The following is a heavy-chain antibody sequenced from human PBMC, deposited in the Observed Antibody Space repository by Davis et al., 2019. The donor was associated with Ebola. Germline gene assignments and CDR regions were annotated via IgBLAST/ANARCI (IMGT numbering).Heavy chain of an antibody. V-gene: IGHV1-2*02. CDR1: GYTFTGYF. D-gene: IGHD3-10*01. J-gene: IGHJ6*03. CDR3: ARDLGGYYYYYMDV. Sequence: ASVKVSCKASGYTFTGYFIHWVRQAPGQGLEWMGWINPNSGGTNYAQKFQGRVTMTRDTSTSTVYMELSSLRSEDTAVYYCARDLGGYYYYYMDVWGKGTTVTVSS. CDR2: INPNSGGT.